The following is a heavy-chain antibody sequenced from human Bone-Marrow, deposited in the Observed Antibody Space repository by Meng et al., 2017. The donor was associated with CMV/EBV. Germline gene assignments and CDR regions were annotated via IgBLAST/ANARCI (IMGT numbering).Heavy chain of an antibody. D-gene: IGHD1-26*01. CDR2: IIPILGIA. CDR1: GGTFSSYT. Sequence: SVQVSCKASGGTFSSYTISWVRQAPGQGLEWMGRIIPILGIANYAQKFQGRVTITADKSTSTAYMELSSLRSEDTAVDYCARVLVGYGMDVWGRGATVTVSS. CDR3: ARVLVGYGMDV. V-gene: IGHV1-69*02. J-gene: IGHJ6*02.